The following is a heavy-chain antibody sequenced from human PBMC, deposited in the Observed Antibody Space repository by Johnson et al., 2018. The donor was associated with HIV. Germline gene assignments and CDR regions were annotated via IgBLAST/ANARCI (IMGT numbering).Heavy chain of an antibody. CDR3: ARDSVREVQLPDGFDV. Sequence: VQLVESGGGLIQPGGSLRLSCAASGFTVSSNYMSWVRQVPGTGLEWVSVIYNSGSAYYADSVKGRFTTSRDNSKNTVYLQMNSLRAEDTAVYYCARDSVREVQLPDGFDVWGQGTMVSVSS. CDR1: GFTVSSNY. V-gene: IGHV3-53*01. J-gene: IGHJ3*01. D-gene: IGHD1-7*01. CDR2: IYNSGSA.